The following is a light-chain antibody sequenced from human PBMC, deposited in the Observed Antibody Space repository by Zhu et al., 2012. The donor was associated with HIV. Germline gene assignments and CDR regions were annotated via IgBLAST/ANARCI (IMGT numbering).Light chain of an antibody. CDR3: QQRRNWPLT. CDR2: DAT. CDR1: QSASIF. Sequence: IVLTQSPATLSLSPGERATLSRRASQSASIFVAWYQQRPGQAPRLLIYDATKRATGIPARFSGSGSGTDFTLTISSLEPEDFALYYCQQRRNWPLTFGGGTRVEIK. V-gene: IGKV3-11*01. J-gene: IGKJ4*01.